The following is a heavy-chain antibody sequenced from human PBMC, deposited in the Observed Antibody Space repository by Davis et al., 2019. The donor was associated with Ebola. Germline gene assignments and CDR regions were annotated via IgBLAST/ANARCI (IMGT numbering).Heavy chain of an antibody. Sequence: GGSLRLSCAASGFTFSSYAMHWVRQAPGKGLEWVAVISYDGSNKYYGDSAKGRFTISRDNSKNTLNLQMNSLRAEDTAVYYCAKDLGGGYDHSYYKYYGMDVWGKGTTVTVSS. CDR3: AKDLGGGYDHSYYKYYGMDV. CDR1: GFTFSSYA. V-gene: IGHV3-30*04. CDR2: ISYDGSNK. J-gene: IGHJ6*04. D-gene: IGHD5-12*01.